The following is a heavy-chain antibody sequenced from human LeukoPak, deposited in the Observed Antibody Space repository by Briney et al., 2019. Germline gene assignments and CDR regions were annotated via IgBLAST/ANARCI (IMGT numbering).Heavy chain of an antibody. D-gene: IGHD5-24*01. CDR3: ARESRTTNYYYYYYYMDV. J-gene: IGHJ6*03. CDR1: GGSISSHY. V-gene: IGHV4-59*11. Sequence: SETLSLTCTVSGGSISSHYWSWIRRPPGKGLEWIGYIYYSGSTNYNPSLKSRVTISVDTSKNQFSLKLSSVTAADTAVYYCARESRTTNYYYYYYYMDVWGKGTTVTVSS. CDR2: IYYSGST.